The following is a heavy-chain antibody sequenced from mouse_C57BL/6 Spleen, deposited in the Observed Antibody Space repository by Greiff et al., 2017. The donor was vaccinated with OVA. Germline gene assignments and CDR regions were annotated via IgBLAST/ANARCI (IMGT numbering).Heavy chain of an antibody. D-gene: IGHD2-3*01. V-gene: IGHV1-15*01. CDR3: TRSEWLLPFAY. Sequence: QVQLQQSGAELVRPGASVTLSCKASGYTFTDYEMHWVKQTPVHGLEWIGAIDPETGGTAYNQKFKGKAILTADKSSSTAYMELRSLTSEDSAVYSCTRSEWLLPFAYWGQGTTLTVSS. CDR2: IDPETGGT. CDR1: GYTFTDYE. J-gene: IGHJ2*01.